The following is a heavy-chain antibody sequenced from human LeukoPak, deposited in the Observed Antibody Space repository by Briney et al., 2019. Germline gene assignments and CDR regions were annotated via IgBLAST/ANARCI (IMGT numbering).Heavy chain of an antibody. J-gene: IGHJ5*02. CDR3: ARAGHDSGNYYWFDP. CDR2: ISSSNSFI. D-gene: IGHD3-10*01. CDR1: GFEFSTYN. Sequence: NPGGSLRLSCATSGFEFSTYNMNWVRQAPGKGLEWVSSISSSNSFIYYADSVKGRFTISRDNAKKSLYLQMNSLRADDTAVYYCARAGHDSGNYYWFDPWGQGTLVTVSS. V-gene: IGHV3-21*01.